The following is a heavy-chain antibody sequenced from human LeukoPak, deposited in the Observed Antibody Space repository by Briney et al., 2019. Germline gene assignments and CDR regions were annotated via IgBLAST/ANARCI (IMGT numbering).Heavy chain of an antibody. J-gene: IGHJ4*02. D-gene: IGHD2-15*01. CDR2: INHSGST. Sequence: PSETLSLTCAVYGGSFSGYYWSWIRQPPGKGLEWIGEINHSGSTNYNPSLKSRVTISVDTSKNQFSLKLSSVTAADTAVYYCARDGCSGGTCSPYNWGQGTLVTVSS. CDR1: GGSFSGYY. V-gene: IGHV4-34*01. CDR3: ARDGCSGGTCSPYN.